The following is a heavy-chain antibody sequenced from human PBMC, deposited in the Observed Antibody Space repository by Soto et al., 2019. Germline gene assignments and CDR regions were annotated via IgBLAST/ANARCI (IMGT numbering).Heavy chain of an antibody. V-gene: IGHV4-59*01. CDR1: GGSISIYY. CDR3: ARVLSSSWPTYYYYGMDV. Sequence: SETLSLTCTVSGGSISIYYWSWIRQPPGKGLEWIGYIYYSGSTNYNPSLKSRVTISVDTSKNQFSLKLSSMTAADTAVYYCARVLSSSWPTYYYYGMDVWGQGTTVTVSS. J-gene: IGHJ6*02. D-gene: IGHD6-13*01. CDR2: IYYSGST.